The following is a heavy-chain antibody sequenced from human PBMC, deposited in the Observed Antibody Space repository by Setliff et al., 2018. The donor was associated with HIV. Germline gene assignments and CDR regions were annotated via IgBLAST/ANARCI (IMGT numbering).Heavy chain of an antibody. CDR2: IYYNGSP. CDR3: ARRQAATMGVYSYYFMDV. CDR1: GASISSSGSY. D-gene: IGHD3-10*01. Sequence: PSETLSLTCTVSGASISSSGSYWGWIRQSPGKGLQWIGSIYYNGSPYYNPSLRSRPTLSVDTSKNQFSLRLSSVTAADTAIYYCARRQAATMGVYSYYFMDVWGKGTTVTVSS. J-gene: IGHJ6*03. V-gene: IGHV4-39*01.